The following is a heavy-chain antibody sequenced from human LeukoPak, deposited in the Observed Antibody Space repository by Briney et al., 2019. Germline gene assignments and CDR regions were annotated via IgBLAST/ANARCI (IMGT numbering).Heavy chain of an antibody. J-gene: IGHJ4*02. CDR3: VVGGRIVVIPAAMDY. Sequence: GGSLRLSCAASGFTFSSYEMNWVRQAPGKGLEWVSYISSSGSNIYYADSVKGRFTISRDNSKNTLYLQMSSLRAEDTAVYYCVVGGRIVVIPAAMDYWGQGTLVTVSS. CDR2: ISSSGSNI. CDR1: GFTFSSYE. V-gene: IGHV3-48*03. D-gene: IGHD2-2*01.